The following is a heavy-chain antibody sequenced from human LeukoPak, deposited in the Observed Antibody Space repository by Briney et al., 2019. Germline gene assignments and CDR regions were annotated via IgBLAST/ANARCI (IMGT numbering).Heavy chain of an antibody. CDR3: AMCSGGSCYLNYFDY. CDR1: GYSFTSYW. CDR2: IYPSDSET. J-gene: IGHJ4*02. Sequence: GESLKIPCKGSGYSFTSYWIGWVRQMPGKGLEWMGIIYPSDSETRYSPSFQGQVTISADMSISIAFLQWSSLKASDTAMYCCAMCSGGSCYLNYFDYWGQGTLVTVSS. D-gene: IGHD2-15*01. V-gene: IGHV5-51*01.